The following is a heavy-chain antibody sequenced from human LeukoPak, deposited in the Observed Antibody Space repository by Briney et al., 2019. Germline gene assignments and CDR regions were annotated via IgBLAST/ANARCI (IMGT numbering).Heavy chain of an antibody. Sequence: SETLSLTCTVSGGSISSSSYYWGWIRQPPGKGLEWIGSIYYSGSTYYNPSLKSRVTISADTSKNQFSLKLSSVTAADTAVYYCARGDYGEIWGQATMVTVSS. CDR3: ARGDYGEI. V-gene: IGHV4-39*01. CDR2: IYYSGST. J-gene: IGHJ3*02. D-gene: IGHD4-17*01. CDR1: GGSISSSSYY.